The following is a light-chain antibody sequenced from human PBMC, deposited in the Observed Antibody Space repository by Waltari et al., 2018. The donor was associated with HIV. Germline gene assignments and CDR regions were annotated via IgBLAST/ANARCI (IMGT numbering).Light chain of an antibody. CDR1: SNDVGGYNY. Sequence: QSALNQPASVSGSPGQSITISCTGSSNDVGGYNYVSWYQQHPGKAPRLMIYDVSTRPSGVSVRFSGSKSGDTASLTISGLQPEDEADYYCESYTSTSVLVFGGGTRLTVL. V-gene: IGLV2-14*03. J-gene: IGLJ2*01. CDR2: DVS. CDR3: ESYTSTSVLV.